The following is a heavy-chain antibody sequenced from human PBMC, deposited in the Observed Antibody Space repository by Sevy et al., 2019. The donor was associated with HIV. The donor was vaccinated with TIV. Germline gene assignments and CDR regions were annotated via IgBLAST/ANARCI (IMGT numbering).Heavy chain of an antibody. CDR2: ISNSGSSV. CDR3: ARDLPPSATTVAHFDC. Sequence: GGSLRLSCAASGFSFSSYEMNWVRQAPGQGLEWLSYISNSGSSVYYSDSVRGRFTISRDNARNSLYLQMNSLRAEDTAVYYCARDLPPSATTVAHFDCWGQGTLVTVSS. CDR1: GFSFSSYE. V-gene: IGHV3-48*03. J-gene: IGHJ4*02. D-gene: IGHD4-17*01.